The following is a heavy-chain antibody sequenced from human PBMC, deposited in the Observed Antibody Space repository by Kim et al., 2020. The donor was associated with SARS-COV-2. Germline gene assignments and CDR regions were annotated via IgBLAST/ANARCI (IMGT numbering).Heavy chain of an antibody. CDR3: ARVGDIVVVPAAMSFDY. CDR2: ISAYNGNT. Sequence: ASVKVSCKASGYTFTSYGISWVRQAPGQGLEWMGWISAYNGNTNYAQKLQGRVTMTTDTSTSTAYMELRSLRSDDTAVYYCARVGDIVVVPAAMSFDYWGQGTLVTVSS. CDR1: GYTFTSYG. J-gene: IGHJ4*02. V-gene: IGHV1-18*01. D-gene: IGHD2-2*01.